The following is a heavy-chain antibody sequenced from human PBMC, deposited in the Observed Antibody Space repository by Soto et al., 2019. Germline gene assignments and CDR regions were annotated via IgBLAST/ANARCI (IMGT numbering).Heavy chain of an antibody. CDR2: INPSGGST. CDR3: ARVKTRLVYDSLSPFDY. D-gene: IGHD3-22*01. CDR1: GYTFTSYY. J-gene: IGHJ4*02. Sequence: GASVKVSCKASGYTFTSYYMHWVRQAPGQGLEWMGIINPSGGSTSYAQKFQGRVTMTRDTSTSTVYMELSSLRSEDTAVYYCARVKTRLVYDSLSPFDYWGQGTLVTVSS. V-gene: IGHV1-46*01.